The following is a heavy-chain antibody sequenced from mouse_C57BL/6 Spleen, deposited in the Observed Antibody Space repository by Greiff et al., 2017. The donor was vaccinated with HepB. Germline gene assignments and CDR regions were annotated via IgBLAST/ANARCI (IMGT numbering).Heavy chain of an antibody. J-gene: IGHJ1*03. CDR3: ARLNYGSSEYFDV. CDR2: IDPSDSET. CDR1: GYTFTSYW. Sequence: QVQLQQPGAELVRPGSSVKLSCKASGYTFTSYWMHWVKQRPIQGLEWIGNIDPSDSETHYNQKFKDKATLTVDKSSSTAYMQLSSLTSEDSAVYYCARLNYGSSEYFDVWGTGTTVTVSS. D-gene: IGHD1-1*01. V-gene: IGHV1-52*01.